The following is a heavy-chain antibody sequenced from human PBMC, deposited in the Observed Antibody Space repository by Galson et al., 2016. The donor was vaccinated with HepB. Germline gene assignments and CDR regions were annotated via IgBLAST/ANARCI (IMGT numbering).Heavy chain of an antibody. V-gene: IGHV3-23*01. J-gene: IGHJ4*02. CDR1: GFSFSNSG. CDR3: GKHGGFDY. Sequence: SLRLSCAASGFSFSNSGMSWVRQAPGRGLEWVSSITRSGDATHYADFVKGRFTFSRDNSKNTLYLYMNNLTAGDTAIYYCGKHGGFDYWGQGALVTVSS. D-gene: IGHD3-16*01. CDR2: ITRSGDAT.